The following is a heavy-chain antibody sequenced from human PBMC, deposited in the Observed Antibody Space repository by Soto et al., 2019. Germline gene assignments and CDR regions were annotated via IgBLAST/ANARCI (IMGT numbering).Heavy chain of an antibody. CDR3: AKALGYSGYDSYYFDF. V-gene: IGHV3-23*01. J-gene: IGHJ4*02. Sequence: GGSLRFSWAASGFTFSSYSMSWVRQAPGKVLEWVSAISGSGGSTNYADSVKGRFTITRDNSKNTLYLQMNSLRAEATAVSYCAKALGYSGYDSYYFDFWGQGTLVTVSS. CDR2: ISGSGGST. D-gene: IGHD5-12*01. CDR1: GFTFSSYS.